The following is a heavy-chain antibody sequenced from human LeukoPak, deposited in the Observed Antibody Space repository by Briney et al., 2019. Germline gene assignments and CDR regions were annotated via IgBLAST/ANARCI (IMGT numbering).Heavy chain of an antibody. CDR2: IGTAGDT. CDR1: GFTFSSYD. D-gene: IGHD6-13*01. V-gene: IGHV3-13*01. J-gene: IGHJ4*02. Sequence: GGSLRLSCAASGFTFSSYDMHWVRQATGKGLEWVSAIGTAGDTYYPGSVKGRFTNSRENAKNSLYLQMNSLRAGDTAVYYCARGKYSSSHYDYWGQGTLVTVSS. CDR3: ARGKYSSSHYDY.